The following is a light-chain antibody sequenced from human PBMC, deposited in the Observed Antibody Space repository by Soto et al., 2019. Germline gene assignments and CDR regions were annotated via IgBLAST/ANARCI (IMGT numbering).Light chain of an antibody. CDR2: GAS. Sequence: IVLTQSPATLSVSPGERATLSCRASQSVGTFLAWYQQRSGQAPRLLIYGASTRATGIPARFSGSVSGTDFTLTISSLETEDFAVYDGQQRSNWPPITFGQGTRLEIK. CDR1: QSVGTF. J-gene: IGKJ5*01. CDR3: QQRSNWPPIT. V-gene: IGKV3-11*01.